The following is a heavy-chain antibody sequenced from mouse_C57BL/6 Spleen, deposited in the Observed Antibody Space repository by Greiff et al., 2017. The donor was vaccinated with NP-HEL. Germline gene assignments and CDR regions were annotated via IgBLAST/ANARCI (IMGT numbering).Heavy chain of an antibody. CDR3: ARQNYYGSSWGGYFDV. CDR1: GFTFSSYT. V-gene: IGHV5-9*01. D-gene: IGHD1-1*01. J-gene: IGHJ1*03. Sequence: EVKVVESGGGLVKPGGSLKLSCAASGFTFSSYTMSWVRQTPEKRLEWVATISGGGGNTYYPDSVKGRFTISRDNAKNTLYLQMSSLRSEDTALYYCARQNYYGSSWGGYFDVWGTGTTVTVSS. CDR2: ISGGGGNT.